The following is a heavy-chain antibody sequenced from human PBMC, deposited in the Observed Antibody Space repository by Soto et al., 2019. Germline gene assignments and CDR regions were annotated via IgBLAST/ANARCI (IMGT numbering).Heavy chain of an antibody. CDR2: IYYSGRT. CDR3: ASHVGSTILKPNDAFGI. J-gene: IGHJ3*02. Sequence: SETLSLTCTVSGDSIFGGDYYWSWIRQAPGKGLQWVGSIYYSGRTYYNPSLESRIAMTVDTSQNQFSLKLISVTAADSAVYFCASHVGSTILKPNDAFGIWGQGSMVTVSS. D-gene: IGHD1-1*01. CDR1: GDSIFGGDYY. V-gene: IGHV4-30-4*01.